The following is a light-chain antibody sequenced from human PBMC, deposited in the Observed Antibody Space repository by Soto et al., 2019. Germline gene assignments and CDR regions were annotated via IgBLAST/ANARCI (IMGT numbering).Light chain of an antibody. CDR2: EVS. CDR3: SSYTTTNTYV. CDR1: SGDVGGYNY. J-gene: IGLJ1*01. Sequence: QSALTQPASVSGSPGQSITISCTGTSGDVGGYNYVSWSQQHPGRAPKLIIYEVSNRPSGVSNRVSGSKSGDTASLTISGLQAEDEADYYCSSYTTTNTYVFGTGTKVTVL. V-gene: IGLV2-14*01.